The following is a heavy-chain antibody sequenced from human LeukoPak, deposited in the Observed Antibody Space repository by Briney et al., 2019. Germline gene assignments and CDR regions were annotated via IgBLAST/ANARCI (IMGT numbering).Heavy chain of an antibody. Sequence: GGSLRLSCTASGFSFSVYWMTWVRQTPGNGLEWVSATSGSGGSTYYADSVRGRFTISRDNSKSTLYLQMNSLRAEDTAVYYCAKEMITVTTDNFDYWGQGTLVTVSS. D-gene: IGHD4-17*01. J-gene: IGHJ4*02. CDR2: TSGSGGST. CDR1: GFSFSVYW. CDR3: AKEMITVTTDNFDY. V-gene: IGHV3-23*01.